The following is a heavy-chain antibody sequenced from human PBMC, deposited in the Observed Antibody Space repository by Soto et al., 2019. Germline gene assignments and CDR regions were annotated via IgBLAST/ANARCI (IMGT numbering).Heavy chain of an antibody. Sequence: PGGSLRLSCAASGFTFSNAWINWGRQAPGKGLEWVGRKSKTDGGTTDYAEPVKGRFAISRDDSNNMVYLQMNSLKIEDTAVYYCTTDSYSTIIIVRFDYWGHGTLVTVSS. J-gene: IGHJ4*01. CDR3: TTDSYSTIIIVRFDY. D-gene: IGHD3-22*01. CDR1: GFTFSNAW. V-gene: IGHV3-15*07. CDR2: KSKTDGGTT.